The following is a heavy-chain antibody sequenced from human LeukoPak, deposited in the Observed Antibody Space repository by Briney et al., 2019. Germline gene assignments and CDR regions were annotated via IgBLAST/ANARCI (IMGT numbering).Heavy chain of an antibody. Sequence: AASVKVSCKTSGGTFGSYVISWVRQAPGQGLDWMGGILPIFGTADYAQKLQGRVTITADESTNTAYMELKSLTSEDTAVYYCARDRGGLDPWGQGTLVTVSS. CDR1: GGTFGSYV. CDR2: ILPIFGTA. J-gene: IGHJ5*02. V-gene: IGHV1-69*13. D-gene: IGHD4-23*01. CDR3: ARDRGGLDP.